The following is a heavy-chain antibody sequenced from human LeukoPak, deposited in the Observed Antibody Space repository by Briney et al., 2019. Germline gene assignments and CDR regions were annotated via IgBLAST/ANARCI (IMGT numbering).Heavy chain of an antibody. J-gene: IGHJ6*03. V-gene: IGHV1-69*01. CDR3: ARDSDAGTRYYYYMDV. D-gene: IGHD1-1*01. Sequence: SVKVSCKASGGTFSSYAISWVRQAPGQGLEWMGGIIPIFGTANYAQKFQGRVTITAHESTSTAYMELSSLRSEDTAVYYCARDSDAGTRYYYYMDVWGKGTTVTVSS. CDR1: GGTFSSYA. CDR2: IIPIFGTA.